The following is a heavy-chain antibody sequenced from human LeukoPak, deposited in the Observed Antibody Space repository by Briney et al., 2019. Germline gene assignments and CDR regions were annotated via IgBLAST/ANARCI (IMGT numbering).Heavy chain of an antibody. Sequence: GGSLRLSCAASGFTLSNYSMSWVRQAPGEGLEWASTISGTGGTTYYADSVKGRFTISRDNSKNTLFLQFNSLRADDTAVYYCAKGRGTTVTAAANYWGQGTLVTVSS. D-gene: IGHD4-17*01. J-gene: IGHJ4*02. CDR3: AKGRGTTVTAAANY. V-gene: IGHV3-23*01. CDR2: ISGTGGTT. CDR1: GFTLSNYS.